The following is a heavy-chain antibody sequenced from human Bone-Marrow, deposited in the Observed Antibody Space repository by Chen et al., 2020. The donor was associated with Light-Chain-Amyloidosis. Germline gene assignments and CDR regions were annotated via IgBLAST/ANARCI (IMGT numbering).Heavy chain of an antibody. CDR1: GGSISSSTYY. Sequence: QLQLQESGPGLVKSSETLSLTCTVPGGSISSSTYYWGWIRQPPGKGLEWIGNIYYSGSTYYNPSLKSRVTVSVGTSKNQFSLKLSSVTAADTAVYYCARSGYTYGYVNYWGQGTLVTVSS. CDR2: IYYSGST. D-gene: IGHD5-18*01. CDR3: ARSGYTYGYVNY. J-gene: IGHJ4*02. V-gene: IGHV4-39*01.